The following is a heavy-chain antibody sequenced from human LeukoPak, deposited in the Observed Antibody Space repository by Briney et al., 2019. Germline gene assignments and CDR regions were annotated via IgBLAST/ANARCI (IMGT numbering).Heavy chain of an antibody. CDR1: GFTFGEEA. CDR2: IRTKTNGATA. V-gene: IGHV3-49*03. CDR3: ARLIVVVVAASSYFDS. D-gene: IGHD2-15*01. J-gene: IGHJ4*02. Sequence: GGSLRLSCTASGFTFGEEAMSWFRQAPGKGLEWLGFIRTKTNGATAEYAASVKGRFSISRDDSKSIAYLQMNSLKTEDTAVYYCARLIVVVVAASSYFDSWGQGTRVTVSS.